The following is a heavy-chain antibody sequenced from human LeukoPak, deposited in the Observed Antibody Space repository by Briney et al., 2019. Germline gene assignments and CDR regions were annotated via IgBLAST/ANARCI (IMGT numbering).Heavy chain of an antibody. CDR2: INTNTGNP. V-gene: IGHV7-4-1*02. CDR1: GYTFTSYA. D-gene: IGHD3-22*01. J-gene: IGHJ4*02. CDR3: ARDLLYYDSSGYYLNDY. Sequence: ASVKVSCKAAGYTFTSYAMNWVRQAPGQGLEWMGWINTNTGNPTYAQGFTGRFVFSLDTSVSTAYLQISSLKAEDTAVYYCARDLLYYDSSGYYLNDYWGQGTLVTVPS.